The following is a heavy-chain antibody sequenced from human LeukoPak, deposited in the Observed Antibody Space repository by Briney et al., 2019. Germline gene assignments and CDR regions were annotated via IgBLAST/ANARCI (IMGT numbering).Heavy chain of an antibody. J-gene: IGHJ5*02. CDR2: ISGSGGST. V-gene: IGHV3-23*01. CDR3: AKDPPYYGSRRNLFDP. CDR1: GFTFSSYA. D-gene: IGHD3-10*01. Sequence: GGSLRLSCAASGFTFSSYAMSWVRQAPGKGLEWVSAISGSGGSTYYADSVKGRFTISRDNSKNTLYLQMNSLRAEDTAVYYCAKDPPYYGSRRNLFDPWGQGTLVTVSS.